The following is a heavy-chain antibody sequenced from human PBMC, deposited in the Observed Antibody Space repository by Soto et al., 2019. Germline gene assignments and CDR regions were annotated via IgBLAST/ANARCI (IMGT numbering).Heavy chain of an antibody. J-gene: IGHJ5*02. V-gene: IGHV4-34*01. CDR2: INHSGST. CDR3: ASTIERYCSTTSCSPAKRSWFDP. D-gene: IGHD2-2*01. Sequence: PSETLSLTCAVYGGSFSGYYWSWIRQPPGKGLEWIGEINHSGSTNYNPSLKSRVTISVDTSKNQFSLKLSSVTAADTAVYYCASTIERYCSTTSCSPAKRSWFDPWGQGTLVTVSS. CDR1: GGSFSGYY.